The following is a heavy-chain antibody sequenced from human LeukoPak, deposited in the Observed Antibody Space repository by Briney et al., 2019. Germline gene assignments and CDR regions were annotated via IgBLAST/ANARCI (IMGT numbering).Heavy chain of an antibody. D-gene: IGHD5-12*01. CDR2: INPNSGVT. J-gene: IGHJ6*03. Sequence: ASVKVSCKASGYTFSGFYIHWVRQAPGQGLEWMGWINPNSGVTNYAQKLQGRVTITRDASIDTAYMQLSRLRSDDTAVYYCAKDRYGDYEAPFHYYMDAWGRGTAVTVSS. V-gene: IGHV1-2*02. CDR1: GYTFSGFY. CDR3: AKDRYGDYEAPFHYYMDA.